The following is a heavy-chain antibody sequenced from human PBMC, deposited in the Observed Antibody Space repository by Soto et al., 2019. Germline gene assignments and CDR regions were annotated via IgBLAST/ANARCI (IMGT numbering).Heavy chain of an antibody. Sequence: ASVKVSCKAFGFIFNNYAISWVRQAPGQGLEWMGWISANSGNTNYAQKLQGRVTMTTDTSTSTAYMELRSLRSDDTAVYYCATAGNYDSSGRDFWGQGTQVSVSS. V-gene: IGHV1-18*04. J-gene: IGHJ4*02. D-gene: IGHD3-22*01. CDR3: ATAGNYDSSGRDF. CDR1: GFIFNNYA. CDR2: ISANSGNT.